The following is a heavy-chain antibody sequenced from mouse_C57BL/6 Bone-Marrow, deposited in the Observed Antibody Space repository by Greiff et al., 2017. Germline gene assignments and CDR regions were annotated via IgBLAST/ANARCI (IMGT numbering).Heavy chain of an antibody. D-gene: IGHD2-4*01. J-gene: IGHJ2*01. CDR3: ARRGITAYFDY. V-gene: IGHV5-6*01. CDR1: GFTFSSYG. Sequence: EVQLVESGGDLVKPGGSLKLSCAASGFTFSSYGMSWVRQTPEKRLEWVATISSGGSYTYYPDSVKGRFTISRDNAKNTLYLQMSSLKSEDTAMYYCARRGITAYFDYWGQGTTLPVSS. CDR2: ISSGGSYT.